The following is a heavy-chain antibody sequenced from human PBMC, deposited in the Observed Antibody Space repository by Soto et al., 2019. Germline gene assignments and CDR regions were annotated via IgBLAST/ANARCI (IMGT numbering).Heavy chain of an antibody. D-gene: IGHD1-1*01. V-gene: IGHV1-69*01. J-gene: IGHJ6*02. CDR2: IIPIFGTA. CDR3: AGDHLWNDVFFYYGMDV. CDR1: GGTFSSYA. Sequence: QVQLVQSGAEVKKPGSSVKVSCKASGGTFSSYAISWVRQAPGQGLEWMGGIIPIFGTANYAQKFQGRVTITADESTSTAYMELSSLRSEDTAVYCCAGDHLWNDVFFYYGMDVWGQGTTVTVSS.